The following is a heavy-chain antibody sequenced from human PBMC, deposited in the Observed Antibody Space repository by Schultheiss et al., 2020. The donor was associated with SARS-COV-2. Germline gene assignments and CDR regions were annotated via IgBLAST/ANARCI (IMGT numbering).Heavy chain of an antibody. D-gene: IGHD4-17*01. CDR1: GGSISSGGYS. Sequence: SQTLSLTCAVYGGSISSGGYSWSWIRQNPGKGLEWIGYIYHSGSTYYNPSLKSRVTISVDTSKNQFSLKLSSVTAADTAVYYCARGGGYGDYPEYFQHWGQGTLVNVSS. CDR2: IYHSGST. CDR3: ARGGGYGDYPEYFQH. J-gene: IGHJ1*01. V-gene: IGHV4-31*11.